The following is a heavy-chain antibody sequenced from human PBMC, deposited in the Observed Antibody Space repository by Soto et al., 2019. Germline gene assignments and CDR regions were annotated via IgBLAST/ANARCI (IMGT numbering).Heavy chain of an antibody. CDR2: IIPILGIA. J-gene: IGHJ6*02. CDR3: ARDAYYDSSDLYGMDV. V-gene: IGHV1-69*08. D-gene: IGHD3-22*01. Sequence: QVQLVQSGAEVKKPGSSVKVSCKASGGTFSSYTISWVRQAPGQGLEWMGRIIPILGIANYAQKFQGRVTITADKSTSTAYMELSSLRSEDTAVYYCARDAYYDSSDLYGMDVWGQGTTVTVSS. CDR1: GGTFSSYT.